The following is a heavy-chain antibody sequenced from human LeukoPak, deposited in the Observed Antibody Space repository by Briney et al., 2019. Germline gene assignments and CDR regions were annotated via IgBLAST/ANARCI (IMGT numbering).Heavy chain of an antibody. Sequence: GESLKISCKGSGYSFISYWIGWVRQIPGKGLEWMGIIYPGDSDTRYSPSFQGQVTISADKSISTAYLQWSSLKASDTAMYYCARRSDSSGYDYWGQGTLVTVSS. J-gene: IGHJ4*02. D-gene: IGHD3-22*01. CDR1: GYSFISYW. V-gene: IGHV5-51*01. CDR3: ARRSDSSGYDY. CDR2: IYPGDSDT.